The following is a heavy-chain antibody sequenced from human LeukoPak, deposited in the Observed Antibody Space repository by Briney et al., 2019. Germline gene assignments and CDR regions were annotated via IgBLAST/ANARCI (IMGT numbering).Heavy chain of an antibody. Sequence: GGSLRLSCAASGFTFSIYAMSWVRQAPGKGLEWVSAISGSGGSTYYADSVKGRFTISRDNSKNTLYLQMNSLRAEDTAVYYCAKFRYYYDSSGYYYKTLYYWGQGTLVTVSS. CDR3: AKFRYYYDSSGYYYKTLYY. V-gene: IGHV3-23*01. CDR2: ISGSGGST. J-gene: IGHJ4*02. CDR1: GFTFSIYA. D-gene: IGHD3-22*01.